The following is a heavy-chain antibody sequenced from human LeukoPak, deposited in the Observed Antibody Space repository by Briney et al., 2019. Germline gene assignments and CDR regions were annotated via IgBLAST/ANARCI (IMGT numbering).Heavy chain of an antibody. CDR2: ISSSGSTI. CDR3: ARDPLDYYDSSGYQPTGDAFDI. J-gene: IGHJ3*02. V-gene: IGHV3-48*03. D-gene: IGHD3-22*01. Sequence: GGSLRLSCAASGFTFSSYEVNWVRQAPGKGLEWASYISSSGSTIYYADSVKGRFTISRDNAKNSLYLQMNSLRAEDTAVYYCARDPLDYYDSSGYQPTGDAFDIWGQGTMVTVSS. CDR1: GFTFSSYE.